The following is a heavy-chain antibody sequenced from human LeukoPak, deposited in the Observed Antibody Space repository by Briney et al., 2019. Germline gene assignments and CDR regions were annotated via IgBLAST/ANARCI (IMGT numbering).Heavy chain of an antibody. V-gene: IGHV3-64D*06. CDR3: VKGPQSSSWYFWVY. Sequence: GGSLRLSCSASGFTFSSYAMHWVRQAPGKGREYVSAISSNGGSTYYADSVKGRFTISRDNSKNTLYLQMSSLRAEDTAVYYCVKGPQSSSWYFWVYWGQGTLVTVSS. J-gene: IGHJ4*02. CDR1: GFTFSSYA. CDR2: ISSNGGST. D-gene: IGHD6-13*01.